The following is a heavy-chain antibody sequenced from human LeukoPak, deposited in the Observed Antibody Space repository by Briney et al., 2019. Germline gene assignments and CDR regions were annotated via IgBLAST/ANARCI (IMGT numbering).Heavy chain of an antibody. CDR2: INPNSGGT. V-gene: IGHV1-2*04. J-gene: IGHJ4*02. CDR1: GYTFTGYY. CDR3: ARGRSITMVRGVTHFDY. D-gene: IGHD3-10*01. Sequence: ASVKVSCKASGYTFTGYYMHWVRQAPGQGLEWMGWINPNSGGTNYAQKFQGWVTMTRYTSISTAYMELSRLRSDDTAVYYCARGRSITMVRGVTHFDYWGQGTLVTVSS.